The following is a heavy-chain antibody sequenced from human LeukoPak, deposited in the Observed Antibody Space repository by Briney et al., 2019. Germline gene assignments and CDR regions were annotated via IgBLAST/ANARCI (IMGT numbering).Heavy chain of an antibody. V-gene: IGHV1-69*13. J-gene: IGHJ6*03. D-gene: IGHD2-2*01. CDR2: IIPIFGTA. CDR1: GYTLSNYG. Sequence: SVKVSCKASGYTLSNYGISWVRQAPGQGLEWMGGIIPIFGTANYAQKFQGRVTITADESTSTAYMELSSLRSEDTAVYYCASSQLSDRYYYYMDVWGKGTTVTVSS. CDR3: ASSQLSDRYYYYMDV.